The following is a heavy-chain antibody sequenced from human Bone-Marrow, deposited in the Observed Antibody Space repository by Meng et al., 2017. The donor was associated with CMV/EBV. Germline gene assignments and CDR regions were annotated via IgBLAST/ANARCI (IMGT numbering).Heavy chain of an antibody. J-gene: IGHJ5*02. CDR2: IYHSGST. CDR1: GSSISSGYY. CDR3: ARGGSYCSGGSCFNWFDP. V-gene: IGHV4-38-2*02. D-gene: IGHD2-15*01. Sequence: GSLRLSCTVSGSSISSGYYWGWIRQPPGKGLEWIGSIYHSGSTYYNPSLKSRVTISVDTSKDQFSLKLSSVTAADTAVYYCARGGSYCSGGSCFNWFDPWGQGTLVTVSS.